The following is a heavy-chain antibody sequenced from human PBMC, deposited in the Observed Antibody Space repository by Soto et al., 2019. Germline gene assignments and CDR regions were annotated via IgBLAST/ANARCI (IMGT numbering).Heavy chain of an antibody. CDR3: ARFSSSSAFDY. Sequence: VGSLRLSCAASGFTFSSYAMHWVRQAPGKGLEWVAVISYDGSNKYYADSVKGRFTISRDNSKNTLYLQMNSLRAEDMAVYYCARFSSSSAFDYWGQGTLVTVSS. V-gene: IGHV3-30-3*01. CDR2: ISYDGSNK. D-gene: IGHD6-6*01. CDR1: GFTFSSYA. J-gene: IGHJ4*02.